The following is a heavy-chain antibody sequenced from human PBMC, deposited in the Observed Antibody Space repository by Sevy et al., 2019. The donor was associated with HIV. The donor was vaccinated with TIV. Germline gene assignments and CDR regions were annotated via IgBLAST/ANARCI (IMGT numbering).Heavy chain of an antibody. D-gene: IGHD3-22*01. CDR3: PRAMLWHGYFGY. CDR2: IYYSGRT. V-gene: IGHV4-30-4*01. Sequence: SETLSLTCSVSGGSISNADYYWSWIRQPPGKGLEWIGYIYYSGRTYYNPSFKSRISISVDTSRNQFSLSLESVTAADTAVYYCPRAMLWHGYFGYWGQGTLVSVSS. CDR1: GGSISNADYY. J-gene: IGHJ4*02.